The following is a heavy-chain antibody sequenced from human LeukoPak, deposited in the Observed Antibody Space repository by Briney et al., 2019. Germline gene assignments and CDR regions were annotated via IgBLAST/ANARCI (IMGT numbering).Heavy chain of an antibody. CDR3: ARGGLRFLEWLLLPRYYYGMDV. J-gene: IGHJ6*02. CDR1: GGTFSSYA. D-gene: IGHD3-3*01. V-gene: IGHV1-69*04. Sequence: GASVKVSCKASGGTFSSYAISWVRQAPGQGLEWMGRIIPILGMANYAQKFQGRVTITADKSTSTAYMELSSLRSEDTAVYYCARGGLRFLEWLLLPRYYYGMDVWGQGTTVTVSS. CDR2: IIPILGMA.